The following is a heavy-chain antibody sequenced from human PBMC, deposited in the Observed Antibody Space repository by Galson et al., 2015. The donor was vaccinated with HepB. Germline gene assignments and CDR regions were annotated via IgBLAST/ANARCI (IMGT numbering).Heavy chain of an antibody. D-gene: IGHD1-1*01. CDR1: GFTVSGNY. V-gene: IGHV3-53*01. J-gene: IGHJ3*02. CDR3: ARGNGGNDAFDI. CDR2: IYGGDST. Sequence: SLRLSCAVSGFTVSGNYMSWVRQAPGKGLEWVSLIYGGDSTFYADSVKGRFIISRDNSRNTLFLQMNSLRAEDTAVYYCARGNGGNDAFDIWGQGTMVTVSS.